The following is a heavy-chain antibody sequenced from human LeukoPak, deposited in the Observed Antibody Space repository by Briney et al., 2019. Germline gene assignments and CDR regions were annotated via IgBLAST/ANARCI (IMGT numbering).Heavy chain of an antibody. CDR3: AKGIAVAGT. CDR1: GFTFINYE. CDR2: ISGSGGST. V-gene: IGHV3-23*01. Sequence: GGSLRLSCEASGFTFINYEMNWVRQAPGKGLEWVSAISGSGGSTYYADSVKGRFTISRDNSKNTLYLQMNSLRAEDTAVYYCAKGIAVAGTWGQGTLVTVSS. J-gene: IGHJ5*02. D-gene: IGHD6-19*01.